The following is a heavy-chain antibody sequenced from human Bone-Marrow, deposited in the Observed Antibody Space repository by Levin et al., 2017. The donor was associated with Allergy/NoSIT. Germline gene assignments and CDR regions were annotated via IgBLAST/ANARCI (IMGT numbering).Heavy chain of an antibody. CDR1: GFTFSSYA. V-gene: IGHV3-23*01. J-gene: IGHJ4*02. CDR2: ISGSGGST. D-gene: IGHD5-12*01. CDR3: AKALGLPNHGPSY. Sequence: GGSLRLSCVASGFTFSSYAMSWVRQAPGKGLEWVSAISGSGGSTYYADSVKGRFTISRDNSKNTLYLQMNSLRAEDTAVYYCAKALGLPNHGPSYWGQGTLVTVSS.